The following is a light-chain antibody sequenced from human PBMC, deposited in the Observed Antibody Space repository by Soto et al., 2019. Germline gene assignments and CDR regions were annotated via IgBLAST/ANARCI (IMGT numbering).Light chain of an antibody. CDR3: RQYASSPLT. Sequence: EIVLTQSPGTLSLSSGERATLSCRASQSVRSNYLAWYQQKPGQAPRLLIYGASSRATGIPDRFGGSGSGTDFTLTISRLEPEDFAVYYCRQYASSPLTFGVGTKVEIK. CDR2: GAS. CDR1: QSVRSNY. J-gene: IGKJ4*01. V-gene: IGKV3-20*01.